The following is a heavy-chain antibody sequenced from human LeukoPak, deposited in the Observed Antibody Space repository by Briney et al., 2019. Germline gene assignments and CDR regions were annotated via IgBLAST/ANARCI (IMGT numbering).Heavy chain of an antibody. CDR1: GYTFTDDY. D-gene: IGHD6-19*01. CDR3: ARVVKYSSGPLTDLLPYYFDS. J-gene: IGHJ4*02. CDR2: INAGNGNT. V-gene: IGHV1-3*03. Sequence: ASVKVSCKASGYTFTDDYVHWVRQAPGQRLEWMGWINAGNGNTKYSQEFQGRVTISRDTSASTAYMELSSLRSEDMAVYYCARVVKYSSGPLTDLLPYYFDSWGQGTLVTVSS.